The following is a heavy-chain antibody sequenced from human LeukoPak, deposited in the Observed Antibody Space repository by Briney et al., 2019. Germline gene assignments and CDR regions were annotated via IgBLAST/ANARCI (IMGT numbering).Heavy chain of an antibody. V-gene: IGHV4-34*01. Sequence: SETLSLTCAVYGGSFSGSYWSWIRQPPGKGLEWIGEINHSGSTNYNPSLKSRVSISVDTSKNQLSLNLSSVTAADTAVYYCAVDSSDYDAFDIWGQGTMVTVS. CDR2: INHSGST. D-gene: IGHD3-22*01. CDR1: GGSFSGSY. J-gene: IGHJ3*02. CDR3: AVDSSDYDAFDI.